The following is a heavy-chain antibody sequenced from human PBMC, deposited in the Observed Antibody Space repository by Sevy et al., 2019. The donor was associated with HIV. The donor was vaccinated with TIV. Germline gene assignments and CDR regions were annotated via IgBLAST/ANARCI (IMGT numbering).Heavy chain of an antibody. CDR3: VRDDRDGYFEY. V-gene: IGHV1-2*02. Sequence: ASVKISCKASGYAFTGYYMHRMRQAPGQGLEWMGWINPDSGGPTYAPKFQGRVTLTRDTSISTAYMDLSRLKSDDTAVYYCVRDDRDGYFEYWGQGTLVTVSS. CDR1: GYAFTGYY. CDR2: INPDSGGP. J-gene: IGHJ4*02.